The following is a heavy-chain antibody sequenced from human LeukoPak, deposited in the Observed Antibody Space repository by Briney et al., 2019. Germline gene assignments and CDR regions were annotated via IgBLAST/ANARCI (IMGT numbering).Heavy chain of an antibody. D-gene: IGHD3-10*01. J-gene: IGHJ4*02. CDR1: GFTFSSYS. Sequence: GGSLRLSCAASGFTFSSYSMNWIRQAPGKGLEWVSSISSSSSYIYYADSVKGRFTISRDNAKNSLYLQMNSLRAEDTAVYYCERDGGSRYYWDSGWGQGTLVTVSS. V-gene: IGHV3-21*01. CDR3: ERDGGSRYYWDSG. CDR2: ISSSSSYI.